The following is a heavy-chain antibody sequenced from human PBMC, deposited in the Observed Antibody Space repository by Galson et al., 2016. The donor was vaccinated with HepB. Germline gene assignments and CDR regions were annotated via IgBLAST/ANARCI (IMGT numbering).Heavy chain of an antibody. CDR3: AKDLRT. J-gene: IGHJ4*02. CDR1: GFSFGAYA. D-gene: IGHD1-1*01. CDR2: ITGGGIST. Sequence: SLRLSCAASGFSFGAYAMSWVRQAPGKGLEWVSAITGGGISTYYLDSVKGRFVIARDNSKPTLFLQMNNLRAEDTATYYCAKDLRTWGQGTLVTVSS. V-gene: IGHV3-23*01.